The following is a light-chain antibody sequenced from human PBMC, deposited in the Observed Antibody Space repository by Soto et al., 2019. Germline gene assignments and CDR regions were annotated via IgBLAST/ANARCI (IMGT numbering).Light chain of an antibody. CDR1: QGISSY. J-gene: IGKJ2*01. CDR2: AAS. V-gene: IGKV1-9*01. Sequence: IQLTQSPSSLSASVGDRVTITCRASQGISSYLAWYQQTPGKAPNLLIYAASTLQSGVPSRFSGSGSGTDFTLTISSLQPEDFATYFCQQLSSYPYTFGQGTKLEIK. CDR3: QQLSSYPYT.